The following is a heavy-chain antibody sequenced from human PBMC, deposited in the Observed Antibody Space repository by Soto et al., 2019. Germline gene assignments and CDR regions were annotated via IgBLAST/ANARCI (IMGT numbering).Heavy chain of an antibody. CDR1: GFTFSSYS. Sequence: GGSLRLSCAASGFTFSSYSMNWVRQAPEKGLEWVSSISSSSSYIYYADSVKGRFTTSRDNAKNSLYLQMNSLRAEDTAVYYCARVGNSGSYRGQNYYYYYGMDVWGQGTTVTVSS. V-gene: IGHV3-21*01. CDR2: ISSSSSYI. CDR3: ARVGNSGSYRGQNYYYYYGMDV. J-gene: IGHJ6*02. D-gene: IGHD3-10*01.